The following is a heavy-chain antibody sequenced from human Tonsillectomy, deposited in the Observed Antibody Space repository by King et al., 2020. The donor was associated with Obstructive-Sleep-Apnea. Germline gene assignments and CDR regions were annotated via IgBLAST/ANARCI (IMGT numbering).Heavy chain of an antibody. CDR1: GFTFSNYA. Sequence: VQLVESGGGLVQPGGSLRLSCAASGFTFSNYAMSWVRQAPGKGLECVSGISSSGGSTYYADSVKGRFTITRDNSKNTLYVQMNSLRAEDTAVYYCAKDRVYSSDAFDIWGQGTMVTVSS. J-gene: IGHJ3*02. V-gene: IGHV3-23*04. D-gene: IGHD5-18*01. CDR2: ISSSGGST. CDR3: AKDRVYSSDAFDI.